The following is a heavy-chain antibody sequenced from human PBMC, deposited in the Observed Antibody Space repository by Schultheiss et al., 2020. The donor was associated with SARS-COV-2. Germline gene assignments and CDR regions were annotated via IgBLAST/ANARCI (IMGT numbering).Heavy chain of an antibody. CDR2: IRYDGSNK. D-gene: IGHD5-24*01. V-gene: IGHV3-30*02. J-gene: IGHJ4*02. CDR3: AKPRGDGSTFDY. Sequence: GGSLRLSCAASGFTFSSYGMHWVRQAPGKGLEWVAFIRYDGSNKYYADSVKGRFTISRDNSKNTLYLQMNSLRAEDTAVYYCAKPRGDGSTFDYWGQGTLVTVSS. CDR1: GFTFSSYG.